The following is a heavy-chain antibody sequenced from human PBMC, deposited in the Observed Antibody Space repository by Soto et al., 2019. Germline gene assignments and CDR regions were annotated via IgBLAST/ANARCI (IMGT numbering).Heavy chain of an antibody. CDR3: ARSSLWSDSSGFQYWFFDL. Sequence: QVQLVESGGGVVQPGRSLRLSCVASGFTFTTYGMHWVRQAPGKGLEWVAVISYDGGTTYYADSVKGRFTISRDNSKNALYRQMNSLRAEYTAVYYCARSSLWSDSSGFQYWFFDLWGRGTLVSVSS. CDR2: ISYDGGTT. CDR1: GFTFTTYG. J-gene: IGHJ2*01. V-gene: IGHV3-30*03. D-gene: IGHD3-22*01.